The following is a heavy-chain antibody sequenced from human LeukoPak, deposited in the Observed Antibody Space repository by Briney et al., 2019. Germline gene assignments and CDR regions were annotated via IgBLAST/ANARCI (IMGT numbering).Heavy chain of an antibody. CDR2: MSSSSSYI. V-gene: IGHV3-21*01. D-gene: IGHD5-18*01. CDR1: GFTFSSYS. Sequence: GSLRLSCAASGFTFSSYSMNWVRQAPGKGLEWVSSMSSSSSYIYYAESVKGRFTISRDNAKNSLSLQMNSLRAEDTAVYYCARDNGNSYGPFDSWGQGTLVTVSS. CDR3: ARDNGNSYGPFDS. J-gene: IGHJ4*02.